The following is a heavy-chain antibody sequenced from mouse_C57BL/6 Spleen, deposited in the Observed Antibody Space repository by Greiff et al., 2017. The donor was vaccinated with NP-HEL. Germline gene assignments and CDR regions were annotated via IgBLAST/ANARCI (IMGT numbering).Heavy chain of an antibody. J-gene: IGHJ2*01. CDR2: IYPGSGST. CDR3: ARVYYGSSYSY. Sequence: VQLQQPGAELVKPGASVKMSCKASGYTFTSYWITWVKQRPGQGLEWIGDIYPGSGSTNYNEKFKSKATLTVDTSSSTAYMQLSSLTSEDAAVYYCARVYYGSSYSYWGQGTTLTVSS. CDR1: GYTFTSYW. D-gene: IGHD1-1*01. V-gene: IGHV1-55*01.